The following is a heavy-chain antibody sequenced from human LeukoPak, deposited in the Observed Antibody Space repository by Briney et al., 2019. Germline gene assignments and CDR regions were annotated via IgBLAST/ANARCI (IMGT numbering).Heavy chain of an antibody. CDR3: ARGGDNWYYYDSSGYGWFDP. CDR1: GYTFTGYA. D-gene: IGHD3-22*01. Sequence: ASVKVSCKASGYTFTGYAMHWVRQAPGQRLEWMGYINAGNGNTKYSQKFQGRVTITRDTSASTAYMELSSLRSEDTAVYYCARGGDNWYYYDSSGYGWFDPWGQGTLVTVSS. V-gene: IGHV1-3*01. CDR2: INAGNGNT. J-gene: IGHJ5*02.